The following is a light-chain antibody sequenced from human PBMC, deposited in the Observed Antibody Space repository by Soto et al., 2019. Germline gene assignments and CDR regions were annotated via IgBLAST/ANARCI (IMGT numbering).Light chain of an antibody. CDR1: NSNIGAGYD. CDR3: QSYDSSLSGYV. J-gene: IGLJ1*01. Sequence: QSVLTQPASVSGAPGQRVTISCTGSNSNIGAGYDVHWYQQLPGTAPKLLIYGNTNRPSGVPDRFSGSKSDTSASLAITGLQAEDEAVYYCQSYDSSLSGYVFGTGTKVTVL. V-gene: IGLV1-40*01. CDR2: GNT.